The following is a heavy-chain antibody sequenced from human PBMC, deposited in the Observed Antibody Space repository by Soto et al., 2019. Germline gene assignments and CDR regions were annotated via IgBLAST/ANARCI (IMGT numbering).Heavy chain of an antibody. J-gene: IGHJ4*02. V-gene: IGHV3-21*01. Sequence: EVQLVESGGGLVKPGGSLRLSCAASGFTFSSYSMNWVRQAPGKGLEWVSSISSSSYIYYADSVKGRFTISRDNAKNSLYLQMNSLRAEDTAVYYCAREAPTVTTRFDYWGQGTLVAVSS. CDR3: AREAPTVTTRFDY. CDR1: GFTFSSYS. D-gene: IGHD4-17*01. CDR2: ISSSSYI.